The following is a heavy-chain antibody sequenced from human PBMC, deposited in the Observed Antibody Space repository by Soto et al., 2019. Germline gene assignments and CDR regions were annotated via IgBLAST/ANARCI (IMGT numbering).Heavy chain of an antibody. Sequence: SETLSLTCAVYGGSFSGYYWGWIRQPPGKGLEWIGEINHSGSTNYNPSLKSRVTISVDTSKNQFSLKLSSVTAADTAVYYCARGGRTYYYYYYMDVWGKGTTVTVSS. CDR3: ARGGRTYYYYYYMDV. CDR2: INHSGST. D-gene: IGHD1-1*01. CDR1: GGSFSGYY. J-gene: IGHJ6*03. V-gene: IGHV4-34*01.